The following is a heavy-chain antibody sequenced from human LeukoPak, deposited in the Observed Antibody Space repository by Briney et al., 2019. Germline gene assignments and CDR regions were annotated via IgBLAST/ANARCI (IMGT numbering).Heavy chain of an antibody. Sequence: PSETLSLTCTVSGGSVNSYYWTWIRQPAGKGLEWIGLIYTTESTNYNPSLKSRVTMSVDTSKNQFFLKLTSVTAADTAVYFCARGEVYGSGSYYHYYMDVWGKGTTVTVSS. J-gene: IGHJ6*03. CDR1: GGSVNSYY. V-gene: IGHV4-4*07. CDR3: ARGEVYGSGSYYHYYMDV. CDR2: IYTTEST. D-gene: IGHD3-10*01.